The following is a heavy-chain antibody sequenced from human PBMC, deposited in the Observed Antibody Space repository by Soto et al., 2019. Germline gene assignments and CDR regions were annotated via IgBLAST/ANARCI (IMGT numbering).Heavy chain of an antibody. D-gene: IGHD1-26*01. CDR1: GFTVSSNY. Sequence: EVQLVESGGGLIQPGGSLRLSCAASGFTVSSNYMSWVRQAPGKGLEWVSIIYSGGTTYYADSVKGRFTISRDNSKNTLYLQMSSLRAEDTAVYYCAGSGSYFTFDYWGQVTLVTVSS. J-gene: IGHJ4*02. CDR2: IYSGGTT. V-gene: IGHV3-53*01. CDR3: AGSGSYFTFDY.